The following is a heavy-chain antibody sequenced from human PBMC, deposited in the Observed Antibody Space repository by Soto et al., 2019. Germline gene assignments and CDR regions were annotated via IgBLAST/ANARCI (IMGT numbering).Heavy chain of an antibody. Sequence: EVQLLESGGGLVQPGGSLRLSCAASGFTFSSYAMSWVRQAPGKGLEWVSAISGSGGSTYYADSVKGRFTIARDNSKNTLYLQMNSVRAEDTAVYYCAKAGYPTYYYGSGSLYYYYMDVWGKGTTVTVSS. V-gene: IGHV3-23*01. CDR3: AKAGYPTYYYGSGSLYYYYMDV. CDR2: ISGSGGST. CDR1: GFTFSSYA. J-gene: IGHJ6*03. D-gene: IGHD3-10*01.